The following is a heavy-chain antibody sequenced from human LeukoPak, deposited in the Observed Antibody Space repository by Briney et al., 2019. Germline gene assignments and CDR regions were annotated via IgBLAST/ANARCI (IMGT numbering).Heavy chain of an antibody. CDR1: GDSVPSNSAA. D-gene: IGHD6-19*01. V-gene: IGHV6-1*01. Sequence: SQTLSLTCAISGDSVPSNSAAWNWIRQSPSRGLEWLGRTYYRSKWYNDYAVSVKSRITINPDTSKNQFSLQLNSVTPEDTAVYYCARVRESGYSSGWDYFDYWGQGTLVTVSS. J-gene: IGHJ4*02. CDR3: ARVRESGYSSGWDYFDY. CDR2: TYYRSKWYN.